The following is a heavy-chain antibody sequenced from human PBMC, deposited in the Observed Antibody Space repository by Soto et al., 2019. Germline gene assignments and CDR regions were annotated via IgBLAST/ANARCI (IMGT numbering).Heavy chain of an antibody. CDR1: GGSISSGGYY. CDR3: ARVRRSLRNYFDY. Sequence: PSETLSLTCTVSGGSISSGGYYWSWIRQHPGKGLEWIGYIYYSGSTYYNPSLKSRVTISVDTSKNQFSLKLSSVTAADTAVYYCARVRRSLRNYFDYWGQGTLVTVSS. J-gene: IGHJ4*02. V-gene: IGHV4-31*03. D-gene: IGHD4-17*01. CDR2: IYYSGST.